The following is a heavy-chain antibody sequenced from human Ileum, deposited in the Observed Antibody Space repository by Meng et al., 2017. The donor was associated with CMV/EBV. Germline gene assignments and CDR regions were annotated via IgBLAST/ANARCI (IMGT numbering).Heavy chain of an antibody. CDR3: TTDSPVRRSSP. CDR1: GFTVSIAW. Sequence: AVSGFTVSIAWMTWVRQAPGKGLEWVGRIKSKSDGGTADYAAPVKGRFTISRDDSKNTLYLQMNSLKTEDTGVYYCTTDSPVRRSSPWGQGTLVTVSS. D-gene: IGHD2-2*01. J-gene: IGHJ5*02. V-gene: IGHV3-15*01. CDR2: IKSKSDGGTA.